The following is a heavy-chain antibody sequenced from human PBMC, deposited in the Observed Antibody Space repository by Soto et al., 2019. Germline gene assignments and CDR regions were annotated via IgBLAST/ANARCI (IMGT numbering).Heavy chain of an antibody. D-gene: IGHD2-15*01. CDR3: ARDPSVVVVAATPYYYYGMDV. J-gene: IGHJ6*02. V-gene: IGHV3-23*01. Sequence: GGSLRLSCAASGFTFSSYAMSWVRQAPGKGLEWVSAISGGGGSTDYADSVKGRFTISRDNAKNTLYLQMNSLRAEDTAMYYCARDPSVVVVAATPYYYYGMDVWGQGTTVTVSS. CDR1: GFTFSSYA. CDR2: ISGGGGST.